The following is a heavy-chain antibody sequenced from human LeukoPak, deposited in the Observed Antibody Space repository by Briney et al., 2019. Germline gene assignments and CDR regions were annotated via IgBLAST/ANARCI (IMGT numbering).Heavy chain of an antibody. V-gene: IGHV3-30-3*01. CDR2: ISYDGSNK. CDR1: RFTFSSYA. Sequence: GGSLRLSCAASRFTFSSYAMHWVRQAPGKGLEWVAVISYDGSNKYYADSVKGRFTISRDNSKNTLYLQMNSLRAEDTAVYYCAREVLIRDYYDSGNYFDYWGQGTLVTVSS. CDR3: AREVLIRDYYDSGNYFDY. J-gene: IGHJ4*02. D-gene: IGHD3-22*01.